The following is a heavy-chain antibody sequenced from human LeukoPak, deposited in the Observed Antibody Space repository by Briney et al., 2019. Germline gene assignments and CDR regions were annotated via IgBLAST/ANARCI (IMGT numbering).Heavy chain of an antibody. D-gene: IGHD3-3*01. CDR3: ARGSGTRFLEWLFDY. Sequence: ASVKVSCKASGYTFTGYYMHWVRQAPGQGLEWMGWINPNSGGTNYAQKFQGRVTTTRDTSISTAYMELSRLRSDDTAVYYCARGSGTRFLEWLFDYWGQGTLVTVSS. CDR1: GYTFTGYY. J-gene: IGHJ4*02. CDR2: INPNSGGT. V-gene: IGHV1-2*02.